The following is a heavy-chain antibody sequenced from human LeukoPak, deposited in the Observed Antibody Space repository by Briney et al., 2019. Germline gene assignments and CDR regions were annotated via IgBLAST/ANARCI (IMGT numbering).Heavy chain of an antibody. D-gene: IGHD6-6*01. J-gene: IGHJ5*02. CDR2: ISWNSGSI. Sequence: GGSLRLSCAASGFTFDDYAMHWVRQAPGKGLEWVSGISWNSGSIGYADSVKGRFTISRDNAKNSLYLQMNSLRAEDTALYYCAKDITRPSASCGQGTLVTVSS. CDR1: GFTFDDYA. V-gene: IGHV3-9*01. CDR3: AKDITRPSAS.